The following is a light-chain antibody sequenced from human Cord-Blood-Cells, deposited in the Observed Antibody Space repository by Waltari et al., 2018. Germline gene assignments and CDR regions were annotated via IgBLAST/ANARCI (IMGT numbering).Light chain of an antibody. CDR3: QQYGSSPA. CDR2: GAS. Sequence: EIVLKQSPGTLSLSLGERATLSFRASQRVSSSYLAWYQQKPVQAPRLLIYGASSRATGIPDRFSGSGSRTDFTLTSSRLEPEDFAVYYCQQYGSSPAFGQGTKGEIK. CDR1: QRVSSSY. V-gene: IGKV3-20*01. J-gene: IGKJ1*01.